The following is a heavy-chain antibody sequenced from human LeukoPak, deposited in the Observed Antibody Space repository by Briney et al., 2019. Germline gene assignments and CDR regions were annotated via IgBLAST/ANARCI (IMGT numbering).Heavy chain of an antibody. CDR2: IKSKTDGGTT. D-gene: IGHD2-2*01. CDR3: TTVGSNYIYYYMDV. Sequence: PGGSLRLSCAASGFTFTSYWMSWVRQAPGKGLEWVGRIKSKTDGGTTDYAAPVKGRFTISRDDSKNTLYLQMNSLKTEDTAVYYCTTVGSNYIYYYMDVWGKGTTVTVSS. CDR1: GFTFTSYW. J-gene: IGHJ6*03. V-gene: IGHV3-15*01.